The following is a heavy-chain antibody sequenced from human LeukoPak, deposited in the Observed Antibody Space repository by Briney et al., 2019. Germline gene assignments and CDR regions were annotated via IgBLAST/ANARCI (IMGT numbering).Heavy chain of an antibody. D-gene: IGHD5-12*01. CDR1: GFTFSSYS. CDR3: AHSSGYAYGLDS. CDR2: ISSSSSYI. Sequence: GGSLRLSCAAPGFTFSSYSMDWVRQAPGKGLEWVSSISSSSSYIYYADSVRGRFTISRDNAKNSLYLQMNSLRAEDTALYYCAHSSGYAYGLDSWGQGTLVTVSS. V-gene: IGHV3-21*01. J-gene: IGHJ4*02.